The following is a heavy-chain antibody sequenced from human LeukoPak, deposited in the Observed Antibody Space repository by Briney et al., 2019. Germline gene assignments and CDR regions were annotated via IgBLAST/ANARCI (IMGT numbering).Heavy chain of an antibody. CDR2: ISSSSSYI. CDR1: GFTFSSYS. Sequence: GGSLRLSCAASGFTFSSYSMNWVRQAPGKGLEWVSFISSSSSYIYYADSVKGRFTISRDNAKNSLYLQMNNLRAEDTAVYYCARSTHYYDSSGYYYADPFDAFDIWGQGTMVTVSS. CDR3: ARSTHYYDSSGYYYADPFDAFDI. D-gene: IGHD3-22*01. V-gene: IGHV3-21*01. J-gene: IGHJ3*02.